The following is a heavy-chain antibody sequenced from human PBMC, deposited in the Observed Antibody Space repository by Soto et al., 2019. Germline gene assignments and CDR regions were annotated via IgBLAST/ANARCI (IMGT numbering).Heavy chain of an antibody. CDR3: ARPIHNQVFEYYFDS. CDR1: GGSITSSGSA. V-gene: IGHV4-39*01. D-gene: IGHD1-1*01. Sequence: QLQLQESGPGLVKPSETLSLTCNASGGSITSSGSAWGWIRQSPGKGPEWIGTIDYSGNIYYIPSLKSRITISVDTSKNQISLKLSSVTAADTAVSYCARPIHNQVFEYYFDSWGQGTLVTVSS. CDR2: IDYSGNI. J-gene: IGHJ4*02.